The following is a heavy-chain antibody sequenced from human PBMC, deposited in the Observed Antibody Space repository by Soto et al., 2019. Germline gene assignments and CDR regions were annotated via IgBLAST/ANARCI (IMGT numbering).Heavy chain of an antibody. CDR3: ARGGRDGFDI. J-gene: IGHJ3*02. V-gene: IGHV4-4*07. CDR2: VYISGST. CDR1: GGSISTYY. Sequence: QVQLQESGPGLVKPSETLSLTCTVSGGSISTYYWNWIRQSAGKGLEWIGRVYISGSTNYHPSLKSRVAMSVDTSNNQFSLKVTSVTAADTAVYYCARGGRDGFDIGGQGTMVTVSS.